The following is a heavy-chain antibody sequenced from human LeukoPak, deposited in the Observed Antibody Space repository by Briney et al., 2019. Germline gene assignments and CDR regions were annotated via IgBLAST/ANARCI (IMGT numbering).Heavy chain of an antibody. V-gene: IGHV4-34*01. CDR3: ARGRLRDWFDP. CDR1: GGSFSGYY. D-gene: IGHD5-12*01. CDR2: INHSGST. Sequence: SETPSLTCAVYGGSFSGYYWSWIRQPPGKGLEWIGEINHSGSTNYNPSLKSRVTISVDTSKNQFSLKLSSVTAADTAVYYCARGRLRDWFDPWGQGTLVTVSS. J-gene: IGHJ5*02.